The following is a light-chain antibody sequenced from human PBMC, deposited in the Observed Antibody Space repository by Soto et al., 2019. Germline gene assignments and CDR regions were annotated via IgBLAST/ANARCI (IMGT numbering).Light chain of an antibody. V-gene: IGKV3-20*01. Sequence: EIVMTQSPATPSVSPGERATLSCRASQSVSSSYLAWYQQKPGQAPRLLIYGASSRATGIPDRFSGSGSGTDFTLTISRLEPEDLAVYYCQQYGSSLITFGQGTRLEIK. CDR1: QSVSSSY. CDR2: GAS. CDR3: QQYGSSLIT. J-gene: IGKJ5*01.